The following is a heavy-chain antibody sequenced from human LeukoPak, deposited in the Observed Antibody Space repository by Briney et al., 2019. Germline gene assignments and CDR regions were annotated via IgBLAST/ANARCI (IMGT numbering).Heavy chain of an antibody. CDR2: ISAYNGNT. J-gene: IGHJ3*02. CDR1: GYTFTSYG. V-gene: IGHV1-18*01. D-gene: IGHD3-22*01. Sequence: ASVKVSCKASGYTFTSYGISWVRQAPGQGLEWMGWISAYNGNTNYAQKLQGRVTMTTDTSTSTAYMELRSLRSDDTAVYYCARDYDYDSSGYYYEDAFDIWGQGTMVTVSS. CDR3: ARDYDYDSSGYYYEDAFDI.